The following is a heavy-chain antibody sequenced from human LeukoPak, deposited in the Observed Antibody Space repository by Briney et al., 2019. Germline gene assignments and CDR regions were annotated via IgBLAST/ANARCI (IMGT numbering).Heavy chain of an antibody. CDR1: GGTFSSYA. J-gene: IGHJ4*02. Sequence: GASVKVSCKASGGTFSSYAISWVRQAPGQGREWMGGIIPIFGTANYAQKFQGRVTITADESTSTAYMELSSLRSEDTAVYYCARGHSGHPTEGVYFDYWGQGTLVTVSS. D-gene: IGHD3-16*01. V-gene: IGHV1-69*13. CDR2: IIPIFGTA. CDR3: ARGHSGHPTEGVYFDY.